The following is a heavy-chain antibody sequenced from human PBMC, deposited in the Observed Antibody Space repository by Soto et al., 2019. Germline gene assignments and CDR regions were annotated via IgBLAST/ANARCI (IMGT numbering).Heavy chain of an antibody. J-gene: IGHJ4*02. V-gene: IGHV1-18*01. Sequence: QVQLVQSGAEVKKPGASVKVSCKASGYTFTSYGISWVRQAPGQGLEWMGWISAYNGNTNYAQKLQGRVTLTTDTSTSTGYVELRSLRSDDTAVYYCARAPKGGSYSKGVDYWGQGTLVTVSS. CDR1: GYTFTSYG. CDR2: ISAYNGNT. D-gene: IGHD1-26*01. CDR3: ARAPKGGSYSKGVDY.